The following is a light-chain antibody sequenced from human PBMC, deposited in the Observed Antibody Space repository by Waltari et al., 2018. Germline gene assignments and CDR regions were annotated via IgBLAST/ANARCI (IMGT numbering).Light chain of an antibody. Sequence: DIQMTQSPSTLSASIGDRVTITCRARQSLSNWLAWYQQKPGKAPKLLIYVASSLESGVPSRFSGSGSGTEFTLTISSLQPDDFATYYCQQYNTYSRTFGQGTTVEVK. V-gene: IGKV1-5*01. CDR1: QSLSNW. CDR2: VAS. CDR3: QQYNTYSRT. J-gene: IGKJ1*01.